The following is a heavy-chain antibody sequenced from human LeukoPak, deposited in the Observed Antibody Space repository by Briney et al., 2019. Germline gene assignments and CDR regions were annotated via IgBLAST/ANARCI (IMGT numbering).Heavy chain of an antibody. Sequence: GGSLRLSCAASGFPFSGYSMNWVRQAPGKGLEWISSISGSGDNTYYSHSVKGRFTISRDNTQNSLSLQMNSLRAEDTAVYYCVREAAATLFDYWGQGTLVTVSS. V-gene: IGHV3-21*01. CDR1: GFPFSGYS. D-gene: IGHD1-26*01. J-gene: IGHJ4*02. CDR3: VREAAATLFDY. CDR2: ISGSGDNT.